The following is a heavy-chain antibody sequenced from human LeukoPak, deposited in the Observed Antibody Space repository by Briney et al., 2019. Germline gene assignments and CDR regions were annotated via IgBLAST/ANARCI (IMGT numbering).Heavy chain of an antibody. J-gene: IGHJ6*03. V-gene: IGHV4-59*01. CDR2: IYYSGST. CDR3: ARLVTIFGVVILYMDV. CDR1: GGSISSYY. Sequence: SETLSLTCTVPGGSISSYYWSWIRRPPGKGLEWIGYIYYSGSTNYNPSLKSRVTISVDTSKNQFSLKLSSVTAADTAVYYCARLVTIFGVVILYMDVWGKGTTVTVSS. D-gene: IGHD3-3*01.